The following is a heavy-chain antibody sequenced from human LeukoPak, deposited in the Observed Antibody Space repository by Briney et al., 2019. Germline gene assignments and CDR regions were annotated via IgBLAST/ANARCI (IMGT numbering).Heavy chain of an antibody. CDR1: GFTFRNYA. D-gene: IGHD2-15*01. Sequence: SGGSLRLSCAASGFTFRNYALSWVRQAPGKGLEWVSSISGSGGSTYYADSVKGRFTISRDSSKNILYLQMNSLRAEDTAVYYCATIRGQYCSGGSCYGPDYWGQGTLVTVSP. CDR2: ISGSGGST. CDR3: ATIRGQYCSGGSCYGPDY. J-gene: IGHJ4*02. V-gene: IGHV3-23*01.